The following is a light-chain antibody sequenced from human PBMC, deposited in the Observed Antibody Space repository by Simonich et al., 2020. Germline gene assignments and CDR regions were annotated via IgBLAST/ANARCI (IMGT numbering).Light chain of an antibody. J-gene: IGLJ3*02. CDR2: STN. CDR3: VLYMGSGIWV. Sequence: QTVVTQEPSFSVSPGGTVTLTCGLSSGSVSTSYYPSWYQQTPGQAPRTLIYSTNPRSSGVPDRFSGSILGNKAALTSTGAQADEESDYYCVLYMGSGIWVFGGGTKLTVL. CDR1: SGSVSTSYY. V-gene: IGLV8-61*01.